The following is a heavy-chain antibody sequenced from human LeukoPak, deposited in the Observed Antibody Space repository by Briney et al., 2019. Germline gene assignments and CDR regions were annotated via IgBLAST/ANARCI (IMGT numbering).Heavy chain of an antibody. D-gene: IGHD2-15*01. CDR2: IKQDGSEK. CDR1: GFTFSSYW. Sequence: PGGSLRLSCAASGFTFSSYWLSWDRQAPGEGLEWVANIKQDGSEKYYVDSVKCRFTISRDNAKNSLYLQMNSLRAEDTAVYYCARARYCSGGSCALDYWGQGTLVTVSS. CDR3: ARARYCSGGSCALDY. J-gene: IGHJ4*02. V-gene: IGHV3-7*01.